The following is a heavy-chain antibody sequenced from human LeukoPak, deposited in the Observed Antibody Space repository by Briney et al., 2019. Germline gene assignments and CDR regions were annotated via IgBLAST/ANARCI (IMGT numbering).Heavy chain of an antibody. V-gene: IGHV4-59*08. Sequence: SETLSLTCTVSGGSISSYYWRWIRQPQGKGLEWIGYIYYSGSTYYNPSLKSRVTISVNTSKKQFSLKLSSVTAADTAVYWCARGQLGDAFDIWGQGTMVTVSS. J-gene: IGHJ3*02. D-gene: IGHD1-26*01. CDR3: ARGQLGDAFDI. CDR2: IYYSGST. CDR1: GGSISSYY.